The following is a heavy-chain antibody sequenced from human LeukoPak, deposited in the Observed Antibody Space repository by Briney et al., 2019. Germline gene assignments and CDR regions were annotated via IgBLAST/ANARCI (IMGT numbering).Heavy chain of an antibody. CDR3: ARDLPGGSYYYFDY. CDR1: GVSISSSSYY. J-gene: IGHJ4*02. D-gene: IGHD1-26*01. CDR2: IYYSGST. Sequence: SETLSLTCTVSGVSISSSSYYWGWLRQPPGKGLEWIGSIYYSGSTYYNPSLKSRVTISVDTSKNQFSLKLSSVTAADTAVYYCARDLPGGSYYYFDYWGQGTLVTVSS. V-gene: IGHV4-39*07.